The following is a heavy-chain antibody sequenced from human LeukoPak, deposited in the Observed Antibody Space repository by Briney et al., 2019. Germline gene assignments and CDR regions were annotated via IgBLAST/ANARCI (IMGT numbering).Heavy chain of an antibody. CDR3: AREGGSSGWYDAFHI. V-gene: IGHV3-7*01. D-gene: IGHD6-19*01. Sequence: GGSLRLSCVASGFTFSSYWMTWVRQAPGKGLEWVANIKTDGSQIYYVDSVKGRFTISRDNTKNLVYLQINSLRAEDTAVHYCAREGGSSGWYDAFHIWGQGTTVTVSS. CDR2: IKTDGSQI. CDR1: GFTFSSYW. J-gene: IGHJ3*02.